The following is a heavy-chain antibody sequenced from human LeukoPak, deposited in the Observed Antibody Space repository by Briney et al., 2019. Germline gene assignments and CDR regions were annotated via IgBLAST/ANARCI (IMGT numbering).Heavy chain of an antibody. Sequence: PPETLSLTCTVSGGSISSYYWSWIRQPPGKGLEWIGYIYYSGSTNYNPSLKSRVTISVDTSKNQFSLKLSSVTAADTAVYYCARGAHYYDSSGYYYTFDYWGQGTLVTVSS. CDR1: GGSISSYY. V-gene: IGHV4-59*01. J-gene: IGHJ4*02. CDR2: IYYSGST. D-gene: IGHD3-22*01. CDR3: ARGAHYYDSSGYYYTFDY.